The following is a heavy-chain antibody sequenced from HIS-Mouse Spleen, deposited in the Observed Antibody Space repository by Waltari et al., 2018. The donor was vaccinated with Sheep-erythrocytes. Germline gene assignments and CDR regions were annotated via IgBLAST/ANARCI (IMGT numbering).Heavy chain of an antibody. CDR2: IYHSGSN. Sequence: QVQLQESGPGLVKPSETLSLTCTVSGYSISSGYYWGWIRQPPGKGLEWIGSIYHSGSNYYNPSLKSRLTISVDTSKNQFSLKLGSVTAADTAVYYCASQLNWGYWYSDLWGRGTLVTVSS. CDR1: GYSISSGYY. V-gene: IGHV4-38-2*02. J-gene: IGHJ2*01. D-gene: IGHD7-27*01. CDR3: ASQLNWGYWYSDL.